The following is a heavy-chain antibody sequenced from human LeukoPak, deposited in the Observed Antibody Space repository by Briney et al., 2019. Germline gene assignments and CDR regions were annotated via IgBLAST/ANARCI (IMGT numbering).Heavy chain of an antibody. CDR3: ARSRGYRATTDLDY. V-gene: IGHV3-21*01. Sequence: GGSLRLSCAASGFTFSSYNMNWVRQAPGKGLEWVSSIGSSTSFIYYADSVKGRFTISRDNAKNSLYLQMNSLRADDTAVYSCARSRGYRATTDLDYWGQGTLVTVAS. D-gene: IGHD5-24*01. CDR2: IGSSTSFI. CDR1: GFTFSSYN. J-gene: IGHJ4*02.